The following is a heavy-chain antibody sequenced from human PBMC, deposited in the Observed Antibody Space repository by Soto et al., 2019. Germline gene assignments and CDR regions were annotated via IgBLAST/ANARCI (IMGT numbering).Heavy chain of an antibody. CDR3: ARARYSYGYERFFDY. CDR1: GFTFSSYW. J-gene: IGHJ4*02. V-gene: IGHV3-74*01. D-gene: IGHD5-18*01. CDR2: INSDGSST. Sequence: SLRLSCAASGFTFSSYWMHWVRQAPGKGLVWVSRINSDGSSTSYADSVKGRFTISRDNAKNTLYLQMNSLRAEDTAVYYCARARYSYGYERFFDYWGQGTLVTVSS.